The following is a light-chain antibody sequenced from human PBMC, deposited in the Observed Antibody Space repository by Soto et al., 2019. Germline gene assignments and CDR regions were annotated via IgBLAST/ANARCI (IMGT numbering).Light chain of an antibody. CDR3: QQRYDWPWT. Sequence: EIVMTQYPATLSLSPGERATLSCGASQSVSRYLAWYQQKPGQAPRLFIYDVSKRATGIPARFSGSGSGTDFTLTISSLEPEDFAVYFCQQRYDWPWTFGLGTKV. V-gene: IGKV3-11*01. CDR1: QSVSRY. J-gene: IGKJ1*01. CDR2: DVS.